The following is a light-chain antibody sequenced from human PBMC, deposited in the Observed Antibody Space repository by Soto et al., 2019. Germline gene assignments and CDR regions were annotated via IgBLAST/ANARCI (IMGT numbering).Light chain of an antibody. V-gene: IGKV1-39*01. J-gene: IGKJ5*01. CDR3: QQYNSYPIT. Sequence: DIQMTQSPSTLSGSVGDRVTITCRASQSISSYLNWYQQKPGKAPKLLIYAASSLQSGVPSRFSGSGSGTDFTLTISSLQPEDFATYYCQQYNSYPITFGQGTRLEIK. CDR2: AAS. CDR1: QSISSY.